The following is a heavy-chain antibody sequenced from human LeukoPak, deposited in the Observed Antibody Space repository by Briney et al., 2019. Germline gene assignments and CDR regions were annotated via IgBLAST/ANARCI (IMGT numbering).Heavy chain of an antibody. CDR3: ARDPAGAAGETLFDY. J-gene: IGHJ4*02. CDR2: IIPILGIA. D-gene: IGHD1-26*01. Sequence: SVKVSCKASGGTFSSYTISWVRQAPGQGLEWMGRIIPILGIANYAQTFPGRVTITADKSTSTAYMELSSLRSEDTAVYYCARDPAGAAGETLFDYWGQGTLVTVSS. CDR1: GGTFSSYT. V-gene: IGHV1-69*04.